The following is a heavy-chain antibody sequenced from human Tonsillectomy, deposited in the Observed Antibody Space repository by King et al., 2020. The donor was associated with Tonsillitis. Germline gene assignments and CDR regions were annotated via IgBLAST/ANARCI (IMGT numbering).Heavy chain of an antibody. D-gene: IGHD6-13*01. CDR3: TRGSQAGPFLSAY. J-gene: IGHJ4*02. CDR2: INPSGDTT. Sequence: VQLVESGAEVKKPGASVKLSCMASGYSFSSYFMHWVRQAPGQGLEWMGIINPSGDTTSYAQNLDGRVTMSRDTSTSTLYMELTSLRSEDTAMYYCTRGSQAGPFLSAYWGQGTLVTVSS. CDR1: GYSFSSYF. V-gene: IGHV1-46*03.